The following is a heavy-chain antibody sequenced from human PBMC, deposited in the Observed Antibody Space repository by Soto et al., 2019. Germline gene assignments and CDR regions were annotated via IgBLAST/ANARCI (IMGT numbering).Heavy chain of an antibody. CDR3: ARGQDFSGGSCYFTTTYYGMDV. D-gene: IGHD2-15*01. CDR1: GGSISSGGYY. Sequence: QVQPQESGPGLVKPSQTLSLTCTVSGGSISSGGYYWSWIRQHPGKGLEWIGYIYYSGSTYYNPSLKSRVTISVDTSKNQFSLKLSSVTAADTAVYYCARGQDFSGGSCYFTTTYYGMDVWGQGTTVTVSS. V-gene: IGHV4-31*03. J-gene: IGHJ6*02. CDR2: IYYSGST.